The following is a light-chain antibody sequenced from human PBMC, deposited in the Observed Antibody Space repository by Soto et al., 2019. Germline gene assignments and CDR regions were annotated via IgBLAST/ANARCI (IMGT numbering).Light chain of an antibody. CDR1: SSNIGSNP. CDR3: AAWDDSLNGPVV. Sequence: QSVLTQPPSASGTPGQRVTISCSGSSSNIGSNPVNWYQQLPGTAPKLLIYGNNQRPSGVPDRFSGSRSGTSASLAISGLQSEDEADYYCAAWDDSLNGPVVFGGGTKLTVL. V-gene: IGLV1-44*01. CDR2: GNN. J-gene: IGLJ2*01.